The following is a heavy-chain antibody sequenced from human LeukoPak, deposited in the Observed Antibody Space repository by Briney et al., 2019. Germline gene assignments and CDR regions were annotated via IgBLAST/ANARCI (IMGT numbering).Heavy chain of an antibody. Sequence: SQTLSLTCTVSGGSISTGGYYWSWIRQPPGKGLEWIGYIYYSGSTNYNPSLKSRVTISVDTSKNQFSLKLSSVTAADTAVYYCASARTSYGDYEYWGQGTLVTVSS. D-gene: IGHD4-17*01. CDR3: ASARTSYGDYEY. CDR2: IYYSGST. V-gene: IGHV4-30-4*07. J-gene: IGHJ4*02. CDR1: GGSISTGGYY.